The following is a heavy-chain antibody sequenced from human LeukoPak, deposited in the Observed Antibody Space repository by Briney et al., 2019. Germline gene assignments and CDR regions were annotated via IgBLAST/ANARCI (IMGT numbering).Heavy chain of an antibody. V-gene: IGHV3-7*03. CDR2: IKQDGSEK. J-gene: IGHJ4*02. D-gene: IGHD6-6*01. CDR3: ARDRGAARPNDY. Sequence: GGSLRLSCAASGFTFSSYWMSWVRQAPGKGLEWVANIKQDGSEKYYVDSVKGRFTISRDNAKNSLYLQMNSLRTDDTGFYYCARDRGAARPNDYWGQGTLVAVSS. CDR1: GFTFSSYW.